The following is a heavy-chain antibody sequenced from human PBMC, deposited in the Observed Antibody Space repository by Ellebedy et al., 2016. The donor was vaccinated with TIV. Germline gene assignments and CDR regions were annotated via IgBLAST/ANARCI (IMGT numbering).Heavy chain of an antibody. V-gene: IGHV1-69*04. CDR1: GYTFTSYA. CDR2: IIPLLGTA. CDR3: ARAFPYDYVWGSYRPPDS. D-gene: IGHD3-16*02. J-gene: IGHJ4*02. Sequence: SVKVSXXASGYTFTSYAICWVRQAPGQGLEWVGRIIPLLGTANYAQKFHGRVTITADRSTTTAYMELSSLKSEDTAIYYCARAFPYDYVWGSYRPPDSWGQGTLVTVSS.